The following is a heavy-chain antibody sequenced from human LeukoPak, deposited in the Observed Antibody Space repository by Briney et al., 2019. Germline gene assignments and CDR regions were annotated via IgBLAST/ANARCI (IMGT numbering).Heavy chain of an antibody. J-gene: IGHJ5*02. Sequence: ASVKVSCKASGGTFSSYAISWVRQAPGQGLEWMGGIIPIFGTANYAQKFQGRVTITADKSTSTAYMELSSLRSEDTAVYYCARAGGIYYYDSSGYYPYNWFDPWGQGTLVTVSS. D-gene: IGHD3-22*01. CDR2: IIPIFGTA. CDR3: ARAGGIYYYDSSGYYPYNWFDP. CDR1: GGTFSSYA. V-gene: IGHV1-69*06.